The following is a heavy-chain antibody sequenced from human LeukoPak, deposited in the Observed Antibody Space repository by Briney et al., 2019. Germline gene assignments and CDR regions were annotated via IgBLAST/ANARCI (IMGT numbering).Heavy chain of an antibody. V-gene: IGHV4-59*12. J-gene: IGHJ6*02. CDR1: GGSIRSYF. CDR3: ARDSGYSYGSWYYYGMDV. D-gene: IGHD5-18*01. Sequence: SETLSLTCTVSGGSIRSYFWSWLRQPPGKGLEWIGYIWDTEITDYNPSLKSRVTMSVDTSKNQFSLKLSSVTAADTAVYYCARDSGYSYGSWYYYGMDVWGQGTTVTVSS. CDR2: IWDTEIT.